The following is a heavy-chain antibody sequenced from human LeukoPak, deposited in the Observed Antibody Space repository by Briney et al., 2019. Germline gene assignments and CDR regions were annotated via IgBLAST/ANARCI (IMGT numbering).Heavy chain of an antibody. CDR3: ARVDTAMGYDAFDI. CDR1: GGSFSGYY. J-gene: IGHJ3*02. Sequence: SETLSLTCAVYGGSFSGYYWSWIRQPPGKGLEWIGEINHSGSTNYNPSLKSRVTISVDTSKNQFSLKLSSVAAADKAVYYCARVDTAMGYDAFDIWGQGTMVTVSS. CDR2: INHSGST. V-gene: IGHV4-34*01. D-gene: IGHD5-18*01.